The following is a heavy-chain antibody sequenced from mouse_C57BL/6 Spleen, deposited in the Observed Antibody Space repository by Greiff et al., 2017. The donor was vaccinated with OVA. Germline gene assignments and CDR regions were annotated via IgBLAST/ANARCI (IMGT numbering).Heavy chain of an antibody. CDR2: INPNNGGT. D-gene: IGHD1-1*01. V-gene: IGHV1-22*01. CDR3: ARGYGSSYDWYFDV. Sequence: EVKLEESGPELVKPGASVKMSCKASGYTFTDYNMHWVKQSHGKSLEWIGYINPNNGGTSYNQKFKGKATLTVNKSSSTAYMELRSLTSEESAVYYCARGYGSSYDWYFDVWGTGTTVTVSS. CDR1: GYTFTDYN. J-gene: IGHJ1*03.